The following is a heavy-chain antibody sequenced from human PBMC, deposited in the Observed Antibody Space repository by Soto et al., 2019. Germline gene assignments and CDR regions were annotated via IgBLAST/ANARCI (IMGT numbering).Heavy chain of an antibody. CDR2: IYYSGST. CDR1: GGSVSSGSYY. D-gene: IGHD6-13*01. J-gene: IGHJ4*02. Sequence: SETLSLTCTVSGGSVSSGSYYWSWIRQPPGKGLEWIGYIYYSGSTNYNPSLKSRVTISVDTSKNQFSLKLSSVTAADTAVHYCASLKWGGQQLTPRPSDYWGQGTLVTVSS. CDR3: ASLKWGGQQLTPRPSDY. V-gene: IGHV4-61*01.